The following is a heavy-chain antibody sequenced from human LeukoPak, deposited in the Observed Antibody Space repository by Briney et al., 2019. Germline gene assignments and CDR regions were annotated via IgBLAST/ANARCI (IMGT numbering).Heavy chain of an antibody. D-gene: IGHD5-24*01. CDR2: MNPNSGNT. CDR3: ARGRGRWLQFYYFDY. J-gene: IGHJ4*02. CDR1: GYTFTSYD. Sequence: ASVKVSCKASGYTFTSYDINWVRQATGQGLEGMGWMNPNSGNTGYAQKFQGRVTMTRNTSISTAYMELSSLRSEDTAVYYCARGRGRWLQFYYFDYWGQGTLVTVSS. V-gene: IGHV1-8*01.